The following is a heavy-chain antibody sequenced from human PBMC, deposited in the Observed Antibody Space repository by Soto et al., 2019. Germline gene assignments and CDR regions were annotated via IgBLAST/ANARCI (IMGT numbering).Heavy chain of an antibody. CDR1: GFTFSSYW. CDR2: IKQDGSEK. J-gene: IGHJ6*02. D-gene: IGHD3-22*01. CDR3: ARDYGRSDSSGYAYYYYGMDV. V-gene: IGHV3-7*01. Sequence: PGGSLRLSCAASGFTFSSYWMSWVRQAPGKGLEWVANIKQDGSEKYYVDSVKGRFTISRDNAKNSLYLQMNSLRAEDTAVYYCARDYGRSDSSGYAYYYYGMDVWGQGTTVTVSS.